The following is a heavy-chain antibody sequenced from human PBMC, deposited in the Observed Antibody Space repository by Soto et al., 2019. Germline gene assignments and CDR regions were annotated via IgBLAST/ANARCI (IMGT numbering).Heavy chain of an antibody. D-gene: IGHD2-15*01. Sequence: GGSLRLSCAASGFTFSGSAMHWVRQASGKGLEWVGRIRSKANSYATAYAASVKGRFTISRDDSKNTAYLQMNSLKTEDTAVYYCTRPSAGAADSDYWGQGTLVTVSS. CDR2: IRSKANSYAT. J-gene: IGHJ4*02. V-gene: IGHV3-73*01. CDR1: GFTFSGSA. CDR3: TRPSAGAADSDY.